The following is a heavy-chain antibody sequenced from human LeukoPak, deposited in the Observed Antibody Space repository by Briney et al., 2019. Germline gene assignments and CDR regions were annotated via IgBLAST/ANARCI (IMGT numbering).Heavy chain of an antibody. D-gene: IGHD3-10*01. CDR3: ARDQAGAFDM. V-gene: IGHV3-48*03. CDR1: GFTFSCYE. Sequence: GGSLRLSCAASGFTFSCYEMNWVRQAPGKGLEWVSYISSSGSTIYYADSVKGRFTISRDNAKNTLYLQMNSLRAEDTAVYYCARDQAGAFDMWGQGTMVTVSS. CDR2: ISSSGSTI. J-gene: IGHJ3*02.